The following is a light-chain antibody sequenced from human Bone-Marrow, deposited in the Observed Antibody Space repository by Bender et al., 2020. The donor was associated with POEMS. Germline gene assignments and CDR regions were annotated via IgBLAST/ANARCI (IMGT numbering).Light chain of an antibody. V-gene: IGLV2-23*01. CDR3: FFSHV. Sequence: QSALTQPASVSGSPGQSITLSCTGTRTNVWGYDLVSWYQQYPGKAPKPPKLMIYEGTKRPSGVSDRFSGSGSGDTASLTISGLQAEDEADYYCFFSHVFASGTKVTVL. CDR2: EGT. J-gene: IGLJ1*01. CDR1: RTNVWGYDL.